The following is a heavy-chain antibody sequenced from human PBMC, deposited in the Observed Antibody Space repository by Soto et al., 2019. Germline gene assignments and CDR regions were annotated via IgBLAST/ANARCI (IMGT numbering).Heavy chain of an antibody. V-gene: IGHV4-59*01. Sequence: SETLSLTCTVSGGSISSYYWSWIRQPPGKGLEWIGYIYYSGSTNYNPSLKSRVTISVDTSKNQFSLKLSSVTAADTAVYYCARAGQGMATVGYYYYGMDVSGQGTTVTVSS. CDR3: ARAGQGMATVGYYYYGMDV. CDR1: GGSISSYY. J-gene: IGHJ6*02. D-gene: IGHD2-15*01. CDR2: IYYSGST.